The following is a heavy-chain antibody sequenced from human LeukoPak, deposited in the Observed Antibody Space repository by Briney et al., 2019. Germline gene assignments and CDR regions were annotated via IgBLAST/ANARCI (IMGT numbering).Heavy chain of an antibody. Sequence: ASVKVSCKASGYTFTGYYMHWVRQAPRQGLEWMGRINPNSGGTNYAQKFQGRVAMTRDTSISTAYMELSRLRSDDTAVYYCAREGDLGHQWLVRYFDYWGQGTLVTVSS. V-gene: IGHV1-2*06. CDR2: INPNSGGT. J-gene: IGHJ4*02. D-gene: IGHD6-19*01. CDR1: GYTFTGYY. CDR3: AREGDLGHQWLVRYFDY.